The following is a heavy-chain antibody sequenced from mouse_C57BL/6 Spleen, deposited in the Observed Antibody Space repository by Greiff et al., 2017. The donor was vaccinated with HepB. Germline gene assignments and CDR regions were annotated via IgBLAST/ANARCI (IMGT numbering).Heavy chain of an antibody. CDR3: ARYPPRYGSSFYAMDY. V-gene: IGHV3-6*01. D-gene: IGHD1-1*01. Sequence: ESGPGLVKPSQSLSLTCSVTGYSITSGYYWNWIRQFPGNTLEWMGYISYDGSNNYNPSLNNRISITRDTSKNQFFLKLNSVTTEDTATYSCARYPPRYGSSFYAMDYWGQGTSVTVSS. CDR2: ISYDGSN. CDR1: GYSITSGYY. J-gene: IGHJ4*01.